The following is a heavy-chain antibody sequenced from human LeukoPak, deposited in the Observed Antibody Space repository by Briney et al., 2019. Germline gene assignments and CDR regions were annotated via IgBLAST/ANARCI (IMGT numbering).Heavy chain of an antibody. D-gene: IGHD3-10*01. J-gene: IGHJ4*02. CDR2: IWYDGSNK. Sequence: QTGGSLRLSCAASGFTFSSYGKHWVRQAPGKGLEWVAVIWYDGSNKYYADSVKGRFTISRDNSKNTLYLQMNSLRAEDTAVYYCARVTHYYGSGSYYMREYYFDYWGQGTLVTVSS. CDR1: GFTFSSYG. V-gene: IGHV3-33*01. CDR3: ARVTHYYGSGSYYMREYYFDY.